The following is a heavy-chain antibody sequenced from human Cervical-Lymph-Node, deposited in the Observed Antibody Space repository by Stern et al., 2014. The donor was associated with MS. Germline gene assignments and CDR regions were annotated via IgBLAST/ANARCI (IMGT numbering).Heavy chain of an antibody. CDR2: IYWDDDK. V-gene: IGHV2-5*02. D-gene: IGHD4/OR15-4a*01. J-gene: IGHJ4*02. Sequence: QVTLRESGPTLVKPTQTLTLTCTFSGFSLSTSGLGVGWIRQPPGKALEWLALIYWDDDKRYNPSLKSRLTITKDTSKNQVVLTMTNMDPVDTATYYCARTSLTMPWNYWGQGTLVTVSS. CDR1: GFSLSTSGLG. CDR3: ARTSLTMPWNY.